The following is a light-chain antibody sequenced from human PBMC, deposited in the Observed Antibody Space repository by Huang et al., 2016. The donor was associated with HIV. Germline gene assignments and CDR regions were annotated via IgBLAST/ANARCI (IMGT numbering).Light chain of an antibody. J-gene: IGKJ2*01. V-gene: IGKV1-27*01. CDR1: QDIRNY. CDR3: QKYNSAPYT. Sequence: DIHMTQSPSSLSSSVGDRVTITCRASQDIRNYLAWYQQKPGTAPKLLISAASTLQSGVPSRLSGSGSGTDFTLTIGSLQPEDVATYYCQKYNSAPYTFGQGTKLEIK. CDR2: AAS.